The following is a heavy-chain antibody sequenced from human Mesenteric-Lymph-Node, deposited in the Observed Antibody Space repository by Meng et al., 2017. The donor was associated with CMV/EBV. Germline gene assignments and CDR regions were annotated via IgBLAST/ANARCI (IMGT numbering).Heavy chain of an antibody. CDR1: GGSVSSGSYY. Sequence: GSLRLSCTVSGGSVSSGSYYWSWIRQPPGKGLEWIGYIYYSGSTNYNPSLKSRVTISVDTSKNQFSLKLNSVTAADTAVYYCARCGGSNGYYYYGMDVWGQGTTVTVSS. CDR2: IYYSGST. CDR3: ARCGGSNGYYYYGMDV. D-gene: IGHD2-15*01. V-gene: IGHV4-61*01. J-gene: IGHJ6*02.